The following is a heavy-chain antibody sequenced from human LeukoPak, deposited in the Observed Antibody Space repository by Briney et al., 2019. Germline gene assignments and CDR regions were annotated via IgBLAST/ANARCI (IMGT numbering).Heavy chain of an antibody. D-gene: IGHD2-2*01. CDR1: GYSIRSGYY. CDR2: IYHSGST. Sequence: PSETLSLTCAVSGYSIRSGYYWGWIRQSPGKGLEWIGSIYHSGSTYYNPSLKSRVTISVDTSKNQFSLRLSSVTAADTAVYYCARVGSTSTNWFDPWGQGTLVTVSS. V-gene: IGHV4-38-2*01. J-gene: IGHJ5*02. CDR3: ARVGSTSTNWFDP.